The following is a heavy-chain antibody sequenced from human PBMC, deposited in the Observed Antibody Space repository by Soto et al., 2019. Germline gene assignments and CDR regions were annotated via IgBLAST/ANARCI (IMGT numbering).Heavy chain of an antibody. J-gene: IGHJ4*02. CDR1: GGSISSGYYY. CDR3: GRGLRLCRGGTCYSGSYYFAY. D-gene: IGHD2-15*01. Sequence: ASETLSLTCSVSGGSISSGYYYWSWIRQPPGKGLEWIGYIYYSGSTDYNPSLKSRVTLSVDTSTNQFSLKLSSVTAADTAVYYCGRGLRLCRGGTCYSGSYYFAYWGQGTQVTVSS. CDR2: IYYSGST. V-gene: IGHV4-30-4*01.